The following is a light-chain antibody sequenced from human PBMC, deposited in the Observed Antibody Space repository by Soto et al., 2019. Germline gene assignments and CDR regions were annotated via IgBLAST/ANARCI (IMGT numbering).Light chain of an antibody. CDR1: NIGRKS. CDR2: DDS. CDR3: QVWDSSTDHVV. J-gene: IGLJ2*01. Sequence: SYELTQQPSVSVAPGQMARITCGGNNIGRKSVHWYQQKPGQAPVLVVYDDSDRPSGVPERFSGSSSGNTATLTISRAEAGDEAEYYCQVWDSSTDHVVFGGGTKLTVL. V-gene: IGLV3-21*02.